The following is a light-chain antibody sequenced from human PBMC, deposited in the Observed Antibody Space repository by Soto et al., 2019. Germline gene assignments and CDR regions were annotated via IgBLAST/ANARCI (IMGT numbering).Light chain of an antibody. Sequence: EIVMTRSPATLSVSPGERATLSCRASPSVSSNLAWYQQKPGQAPRLLFYGAYTMATGIPARFSGSGSGTEFTVTISSLQSEDFAVYYCQQYNNWPPLTFGGGTKVEIK. CDR2: GAY. J-gene: IGKJ4*01. CDR3: QQYNNWPPLT. V-gene: IGKV3-15*01. CDR1: PSVSSN.